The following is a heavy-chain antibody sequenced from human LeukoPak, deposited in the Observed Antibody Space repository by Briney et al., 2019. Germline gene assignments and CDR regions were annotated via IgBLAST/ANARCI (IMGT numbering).Heavy chain of an antibody. Sequence: SETLSLTCTVSGGSINSYYWSWVRQSAGSGLEWIGRIYSSGSANYNPSLQSRVTMSVDTSKNQFSLRLTSVTAADTAVYHCARGVWSGSSWGQYNWLDPWGQGTLVTVSS. D-gene: IGHD3-3*01. J-gene: IGHJ5*02. CDR1: GGSINSYY. V-gene: IGHV4-4*07. CDR2: IYSSGSA. CDR3: ARGVWSGSSWGQYNWLDP.